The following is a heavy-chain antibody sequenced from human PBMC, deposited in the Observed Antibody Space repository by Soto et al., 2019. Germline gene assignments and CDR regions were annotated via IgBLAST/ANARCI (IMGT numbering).Heavy chain of an antibody. CDR1: GGTFSSYT. D-gene: IGHD3-22*01. V-gene: IGHV1-69*02. Sequence: SVKVSCKASGGTFSSYTISWVRQAPGQGLEWMGRIIPILGIANYAQKFQGRVTITADTSTSTAYMELRSLRSEDTAVYYCARVTWYYYDSSGYPEYFQHWGQGTLVTVSS. CDR2: IIPILGIA. CDR3: ARVTWYYYDSSGYPEYFQH. J-gene: IGHJ1*01.